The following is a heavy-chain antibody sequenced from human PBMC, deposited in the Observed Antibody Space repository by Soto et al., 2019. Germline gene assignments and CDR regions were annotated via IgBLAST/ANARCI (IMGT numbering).Heavy chain of an antibody. Sequence: SVKVSCKASGGTFSSYAISWVRQAPGQGLEWMGGIIPIFGTANYAQKFQGRVTITADESTSTAYMELSSLRSEDTAVYYCAADRVTMVRGVIIYYYYGMDVWGQGTTVTVSS. CDR3: AADRVTMVRGVIIYYYYGMDV. CDR1: GGTFSSYA. V-gene: IGHV1-69*13. J-gene: IGHJ6*02. CDR2: IIPIFGTA. D-gene: IGHD3-10*01.